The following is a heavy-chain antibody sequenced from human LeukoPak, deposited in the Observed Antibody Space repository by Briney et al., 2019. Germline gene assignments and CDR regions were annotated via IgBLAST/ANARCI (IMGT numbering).Heavy chain of an antibody. CDR3: ARELTYSDY. D-gene: IGHD3-9*01. CDR1: RFTFSSYA. Sequence: GGSLRLSCAASRFTFSSYAMNWVRQAPGKGLEWASSISRSSNYIYYADSVKGRFTISRDNAKNSLYLQMNSLRAEDTAAYYCARELTYSDYWGQGTLVTVSS. CDR2: ISRSSNYI. V-gene: IGHV3-21*01. J-gene: IGHJ4*02.